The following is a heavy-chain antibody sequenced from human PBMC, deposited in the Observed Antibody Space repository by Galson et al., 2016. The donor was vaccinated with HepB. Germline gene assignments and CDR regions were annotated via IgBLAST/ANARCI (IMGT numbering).Heavy chain of an antibody. J-gene: IGHJ6*04. CDR3: ARWGGLTYYYGSGSYSDYYYYGMDV. Sequence: SLRLSCAASGFTVSSNYMSWVRQAPGKGLEWVSVIYSGGSTYYADSVKGRFTISRDNSKNTLYLQMNSLRAEDTAVYYCARWGGLTYYYGSGSYSDYYYYGMDVWGKGTTVTVSS. V-gene: IGHV3-53*01. D-gene: IGHD3-10*01. CDR1: GFTVSSNY. CDR2: IYSGGST.